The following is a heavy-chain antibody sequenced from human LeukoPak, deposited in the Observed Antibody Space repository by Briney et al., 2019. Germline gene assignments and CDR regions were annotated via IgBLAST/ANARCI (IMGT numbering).Heavy chain of an antibody. D-gene: IGHD2-2*01. J-gene: IGHJ5*02. CDR1: GYSISSGYY. CDR2: IYHSGST. CDR3: ARENYSSTSCYFHSYNWFDP. Sequence: PSETLSLTCAVSGYSISSGYYWGWIRQPPGKGLEWIGSIYHSGSTYYNPSLKSRVTISVDTSKNQFSLKLSSVTAADTAVYYCARENYSSTSCYFHSYNWFDPWGQGTLVTVSS. V-gene: IGHV4-38-2*02.